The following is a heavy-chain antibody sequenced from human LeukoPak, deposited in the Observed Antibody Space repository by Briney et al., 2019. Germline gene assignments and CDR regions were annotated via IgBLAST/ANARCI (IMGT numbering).Heavy chain of an antibody. V-gene: IGHV3-21*01. CDR3: ARVVDHIYSYGLRATGFDY. Sequence: NPGGSLRLSCAASGFTFSSYSMNWVRQAPGKGLEWVSSISSSSSYIYYADSVKRRFTISRDNAKNSLYLQMNSLRAEDTAVYYCARVVDHIYSYGLRATGFDYWGQGTLVTVSS. CDR2: ISSSSSYI. CDR1: GFTFSSYS. J-gene: IGHJ4*02. D-gene: IGHD5-18*01.